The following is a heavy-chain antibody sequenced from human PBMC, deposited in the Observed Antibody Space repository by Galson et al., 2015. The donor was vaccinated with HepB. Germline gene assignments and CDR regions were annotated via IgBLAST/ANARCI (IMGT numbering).Heavy chain of an antibody. CDR1: GYTFTSYG. Sequence: SVKVSCKASGYTFTSYGISWVRQAPGQGLEWMGWISAYNGNTNYAQKLQGRVTMTTDTSTSTAYMELRSLRSDDTAVYYCARTQYYYDWDPGYFDYWGQGTLATVSS. J-gene: IGHJ4*03. CDR2: ISAYNGNT. V-gene: IGHV1-18*01. CDR3: ARTQYYYDWDPGYFDY. D-gene: IGHD3-22*01.